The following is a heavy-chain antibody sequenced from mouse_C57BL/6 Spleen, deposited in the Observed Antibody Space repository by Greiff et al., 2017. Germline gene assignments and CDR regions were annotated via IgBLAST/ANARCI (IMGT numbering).Heavy chain of an antibody. J-gene: IGHJ4*01. V-gene: IGHV1-53*01. CDR1: GYTFTSYW. CDR2: INPSNGGT. Sequence: VHLVESGTELVKPGASVKLSCKASGYTFTSYWMHWVKQRPGQGLEWIGNINPSNGGTNYNEKFKSKATLTVDKSSSTAYMQLSSLTSEDSAVYYCARGGAYDSLYAMDYWGQGTSVTVSS. D-gene: IGHD2-4*01. CDR3: ARGGAYDSLYAMDY.